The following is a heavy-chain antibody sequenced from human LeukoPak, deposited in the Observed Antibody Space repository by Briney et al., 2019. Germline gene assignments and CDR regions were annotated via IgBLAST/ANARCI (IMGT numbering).Heavy chain of an antibody. CDR2: IHTSGST. J-gene: IGHJ4*02. CDR1: GDSSRIYY. CDR3: ASHSGTWGYLDV. V-gene: IGHV4-4*09. D-gene: IGHD3-22*01. Sequence: SETLSLTCTVSGDSSRIYYWSWFRQPPRKGLEWLGYIHTSGSTTYNPSLRGRVAISLDTSKNHFSLRLSSAAAADSAVYYCASHSGTWGYLDVGGQGALVTVSA.